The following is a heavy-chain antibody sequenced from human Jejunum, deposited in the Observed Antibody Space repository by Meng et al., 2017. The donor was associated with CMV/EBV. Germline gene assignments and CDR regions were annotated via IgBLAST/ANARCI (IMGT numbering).Heavy chain of an antibody. CDR3: AKDVFQQLSFHY. CDR1: GISFGNHG. J-gene: IGHJ1*01. D-gene: IGHD6-13*01. V-gene: IGHV3-30*02. CDR2: IQYNGRNK. Sequence: AESGISFGNHGIPWVSQNPGMGLEWVAFIQYNGRNKYSADCVNDRITITRNNSKNMLYLQMYNLGTEETAVYYCAKDVFQQLSFHYWGQGTLVTVSS.